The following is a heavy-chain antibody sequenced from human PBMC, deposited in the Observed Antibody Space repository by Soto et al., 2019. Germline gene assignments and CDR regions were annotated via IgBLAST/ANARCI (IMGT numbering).Heavy chain of an antibody. V-gene: IGHV3-23*01. CDR3: AKTSSGPTVVYAIDY. Sequence: GGSLRLSCAASGFTFSSYAMSWVRQAPRKGLEWVSAISGSGGSTYYADSVKGRFTISRDNSKNTLYLQMNSLRAEDTAVYYCAKTSSGPTVVYAIDYWGQGTLVTVSS. CDR1: GFTFSSYA. D-gene: IGHD2-8*02. CDR2: ISGSGGST. J-gene: IGHJ4*02.